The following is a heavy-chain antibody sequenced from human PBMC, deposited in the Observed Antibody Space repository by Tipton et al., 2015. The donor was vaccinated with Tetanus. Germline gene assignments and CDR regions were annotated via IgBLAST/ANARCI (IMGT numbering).Heavy chain of an antibody. CDR2: IFYGKST. CDR3: ARIHDYWSGYFDF. J-gene: IGHJ4*02. V-gene: IGHV4-61*01. D-gene: IGHD3-3*01. Sequence: QLVQSGAEAKPSETLSLTCTVSGGSISSGSYYWSWVRQPPGKGLEYLGYIFYGKSTHYNPSLLSRLSMSGDPGKNQFSLRLTSVAAADTAVYYCARIHDYWSGYFDFWGQGTLVTVSA. CDR1: GGSISSGSYY.